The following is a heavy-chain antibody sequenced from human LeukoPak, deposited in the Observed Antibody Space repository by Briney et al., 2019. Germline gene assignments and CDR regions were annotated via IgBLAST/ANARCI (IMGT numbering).Heavy chain of an antibody. CDR3: AREQQQGGFGFDY. V-gene: IGHV4-34*01. CDR1: GGSFSGYY. D-gene: IGHD3-16*01. Sequence: SETLSLTCAVYGGSFSGYYWSWIRQPPGKGLEWIGEINHSGSTNYNPSLKSRVTISVATSKNQFSLKLSSVTAADTAVYYCAREQQQGGFGFDYWGQGTLVTVSS. J-gene: IGHJ4*02. CDR2: INHSGST.